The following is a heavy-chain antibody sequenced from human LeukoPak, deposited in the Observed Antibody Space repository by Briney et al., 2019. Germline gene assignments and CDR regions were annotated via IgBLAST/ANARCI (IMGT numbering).Heavy chain of an antibody. D-gene: IGHD5-12*01. V-gene: IGHV3-30*18. CDR3: AKHRQKVATKGPFDY. Sequence: GRSLRLSCAASGFTFSSYGMHWVRQAPGKGLEWVAVISYDGSNKYYAGSVKGRFTISRDNSKNTLYLQMNSLRAEDTAVYYCAKHRQKVATKGPFDYWGQGTLVTVSS. CDR1: GFTFSSYG. J-gene: IGHJ4*02. CDR2: ISYDGSNK.